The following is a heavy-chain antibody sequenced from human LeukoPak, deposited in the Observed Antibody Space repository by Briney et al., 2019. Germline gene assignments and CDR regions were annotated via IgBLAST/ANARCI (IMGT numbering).Heavy chain of an antibody. CDR2: INPNSGGT. J-gene: IGHJ4*02. V-gene: IGHV1-2*02. CDR3: ARDNFFGFSYSWHFDY. D-gene: IGHD5-18*01. CDR1: GYTFTGYY. Sequence: ASVKVSCKASGYTFTGYYMHWVRQAPGQGLEWMGWINPNSGGTNYAQKFQGRVTMTRDTSISTAYMELSRLRSDDTAVYYCARDNFFGFSYSWHFDYWGLGTLVTVSS.